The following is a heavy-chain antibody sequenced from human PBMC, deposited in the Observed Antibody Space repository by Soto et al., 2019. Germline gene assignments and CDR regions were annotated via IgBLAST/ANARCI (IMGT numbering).Heavy chain of an antibody. D-gene: IGHD3-10*01. CDR1: GFTFSNYW. CDR2: IKFDGSRT. CDR3: ARDEGNAMGRGYDN. J-gene: IGHJ4*02. V-gene: IGHV3-74*03. Sequence: EAQLVQSGGGLVQPGGSMRLSCAASGFTFSNYWMHWVRQAPGKGLVWVSGIKFDGSRTTYADSVKGRFTISRDNAKNTVYLQMNSLGAGDTAVDYCARDEGNAMGRGYDNLGQGTLVTVSS.